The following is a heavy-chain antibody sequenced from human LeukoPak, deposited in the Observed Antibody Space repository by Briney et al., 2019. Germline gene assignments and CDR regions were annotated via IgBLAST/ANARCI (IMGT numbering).Heavy chain of an antibody. CDR3: AHITLVVVGYFDY. D-gene: IGHD3-10*01. CDR2: IYLDDDE. CDR1: GFSLSTSRGG. V-gene: IGHV2-5*02. Sequence: SGPTLAKPTQPLTLTCTFSGFSLSTSRGGVSWIRQPPVIALEQHALIYLDDDERYSPSLKIRLTITKDTAKNQVVLTMNHRDPVDTATYFCAHITLVVVGYFDYWGQGTLVTVSS. J-gene: IGHJ4*02.